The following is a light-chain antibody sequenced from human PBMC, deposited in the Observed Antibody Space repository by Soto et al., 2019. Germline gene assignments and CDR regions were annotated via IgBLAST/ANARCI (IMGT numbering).Light chain of an antibody. CDR1: SSNIGADYD. Sequence: QSVLTQPPSVSGAPGQRVTIPSTGSSSNIGADYDVHWYQQLPGTAPKLLIYGNNNRPSGVSDRFSGSQSGTSASLAITGLQAEDEADYYCQSYDSSLSGSLFGGGTKLTV. CDR2: GNN. J-gene: IGLJ3*02. V-gene: IGLV1-40*01. CDR3: QSYDSSLSGSL.